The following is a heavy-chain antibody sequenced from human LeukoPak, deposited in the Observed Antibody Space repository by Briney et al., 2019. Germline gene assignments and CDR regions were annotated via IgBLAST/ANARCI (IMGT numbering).Heavy chain of an antibody. J-gene: IGHJ4*02. CDR1: GYTFTSYY. CDR2: INPSGGTT. CDR3: ARGDGYNPHFDY. V-gene: IGHV1-46*01. D-gene: IGHD5-24*01. Sequence: ASVKVSCKASGYTFTSYYMHWVRQAPGQGLEWMGIINPSGGTTRHAQKFQGRVTITADKSTSTAYMELSSLRSEDTAVYYCARGDGYNPHFDYWGQGTLVTVSS.